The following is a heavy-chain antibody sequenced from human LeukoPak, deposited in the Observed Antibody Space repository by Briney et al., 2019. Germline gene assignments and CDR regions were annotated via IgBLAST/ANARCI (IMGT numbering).Heavy chain of an antibody. V-gene: IGHV4-39*07. D-gene: IGHD6-13*01. J-gene: IGHJ4*02. Sequence: SETLSLTCTVSGGSISSSSDYWGWIRQPPGKGLEWIGSIYYSGSTYYNPSLTTRVTMSVDTSRAQISLRLSSVTAADTAVYYCVREEGIATSGALVYWGQGILVTVSS. CDR2: IYYSGST. CDR1: GGSISSSSDY. CDR3: VREEGIATSGALVY.